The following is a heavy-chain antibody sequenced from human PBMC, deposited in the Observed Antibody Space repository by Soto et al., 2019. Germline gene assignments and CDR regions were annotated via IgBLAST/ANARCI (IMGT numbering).Heavy chain of an antibody. D-gene: IGHD6-19*01. CDR1: GYTFTSYY. V-gene: IGHV1-46*03. CDR2: INPSGGST. J-gene: IGHJ4*02. CDR3: ARGTGWQWLAPGGGYFDY. Sequence: QVQLVQSGAEVKKPGASVKVSCKASGYTFTSYYMHWVRQAPGQGLEWMGIINPSGGSTSYAQKFRGRVTMTRDTSTSTVYMELSSLRSEDTAVYYCARGTGWQWLAPGGGYFDYWGQGTLVTVSS.